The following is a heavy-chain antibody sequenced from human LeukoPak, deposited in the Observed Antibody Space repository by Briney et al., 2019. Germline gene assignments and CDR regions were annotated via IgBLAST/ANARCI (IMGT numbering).Heavy chain of an antibody. CDR1: GYSISSGYY. Sequence: SETLSLPCTVSGYSISSGYYWGWIRQPPGKGREGIGSIYHSGSTYYNPSLKSRVTISVDTSKNQFSLNLSSATAADTAVYYCARYSGSYFFDYWGQGTLATVSS. V-gene: IGHV4-38-2*02. J-gene: IGHJ4*02. CDR3: ARYSGSYFFDY. CDR2: IYHSGST. D-gene: IGHD1-26*01.